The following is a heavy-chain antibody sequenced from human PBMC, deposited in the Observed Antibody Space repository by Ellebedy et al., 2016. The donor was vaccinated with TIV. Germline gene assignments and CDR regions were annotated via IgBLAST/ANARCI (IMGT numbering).Heavy chain of an antibody. CDR2: IYYSGST. D-gene: IGHD5-18*01. CDR1: GGSFSGYY. Sequence: MPGGSLRLSCAVYGGSFSGYYWSWIRQPPGKGLEWIGYIYYSGSTNYNPSLKSRVTISVDTSKNQFSLKLSSVTAADTAVYYCTRVPDTAMLWFDSWGQGTLVTVSS. CDR3: TRVPDTAMLWFDS. V-gene: IGHV4-59*01. J-gene: IGHJ5*01.